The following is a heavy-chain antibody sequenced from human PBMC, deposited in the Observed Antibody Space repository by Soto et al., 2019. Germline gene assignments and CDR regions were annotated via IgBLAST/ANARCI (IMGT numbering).Heavy chain of an antibody. CDR2: ISGSGGST. CDR1: GFTFSSYA. D-gene: IGHD6-6*01. Sequence: GGSLRLSCAASGFTFSSYAMSWVRQAPGKGLEWVSAISGSGGSTCYADSVKGRFTISRDNSKNTLYLQMNSLRAEDTAVYYCAKRVRLDYSSSSPIEYWGQGTLVTVSS. V-gene: IGHV3-23*01. J-gene: IGHJ4*02. CDR3: AKRVRLDYSSSSPIEY.